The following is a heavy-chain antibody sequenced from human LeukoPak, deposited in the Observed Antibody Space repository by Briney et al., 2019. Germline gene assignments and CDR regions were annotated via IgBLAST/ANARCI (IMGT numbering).Heavy chain of an antibody. V-gene: IGHV4-61*08. CDR3: ARDQFPDAFDI. Sequence: SETLSLTCAVSGGSISSGGYSWSWIRQPPGKGLEWIGYIYYSGSTYYNPSLKSRVTMSVDTSKNQFSLKLTSVTAADTAVYFCARDQFPDAFDIWGQGTMVTVSS. CDR1: GGSISSGGYS. CDR2: IYYSGST. J-gene: IGHJ3*02.